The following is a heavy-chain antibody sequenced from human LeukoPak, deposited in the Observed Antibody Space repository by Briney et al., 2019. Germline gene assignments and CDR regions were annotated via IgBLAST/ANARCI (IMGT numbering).Heavy chain of an antibody. CDR3: ARLVARPSDAFDI. J-gene: IGHJ3*02. CDR1: GFTFSSYS. Sequence: GGSLRLSCAASGFTFSSYSMSWVRQAPGKGLEWVSSISSSSSYIYYADSVKGRFTISRDNAKNSLYLQMNSLRAEDTAVYYCARLVARPSDAFDIWGQGTMVTVSS. CDR2: ISSSSSYI. D-gene: IGHD6-6*01. V-gene: IGHV3-21*01.